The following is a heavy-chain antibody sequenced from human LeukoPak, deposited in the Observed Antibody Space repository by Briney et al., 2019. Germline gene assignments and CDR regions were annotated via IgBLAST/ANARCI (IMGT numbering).Heavy chain of an antibody. V-gene: IGHV4-59*08. Sequence: SETLPLTCTVSGGSISSHHWSWIRQPPGKGLEWIGYIYYSGSTNYNPSLKSRVTISVDTSKNQFSLKLSSVTAADTAVYYCARQPIAVAGQYYFDYWGQGTLVTVSS. CDR2: IYYSGST. CDR3: ARQPIAVAGQYYFDY. CDR1: GGSISSHH. D-gene: IGHD6-19*01. J-gene: IGHJ4*02.